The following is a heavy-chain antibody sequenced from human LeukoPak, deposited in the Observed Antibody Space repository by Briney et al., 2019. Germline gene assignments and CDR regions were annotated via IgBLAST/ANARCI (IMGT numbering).Heavy chain of an antibody. Sequence: SETLSLTCTVSGGSISSTSYYWGWIRQPPGKGLEWIGEINHSGSTNYNPSLKSRVTISVDTSKNQFSLKLSSVTAADTAVYYCARGSIVVVVAASGIGDYYYYGMDVWGQGTTVTVSS. V-gene: IGHV4-39*07. CDR2: INHSGST. D-gene: IGHD2-15*01. CDR3: ARGSIVVVVAASGIGDYYYYGMDV. CDR1: GGSISSTSYY. J-gene: IGHJ6*02.